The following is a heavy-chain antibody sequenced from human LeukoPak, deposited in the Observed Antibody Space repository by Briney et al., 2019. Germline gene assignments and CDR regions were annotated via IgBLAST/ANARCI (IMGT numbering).Heavy chain of an antibody. J-gene: IGHJ6*02. V-gene: IGHV3-23*01. D-gene: IGHD2-2*01. Sequence: GGSLRLSCAASGFTFSSYALTWVRQAPGEGLEWISAISGSGESSYYGDSVRGRFTISRDNSKNTLYLQMNSLRAEDTAVYYCAKRRARGYHPLPYYYGMDVWGQGTTVTVSS. CDR3: AKRRARGYHPLPYYYGMDV. CDR2: ISGSGESS. CDR1: GFTFSSYA.